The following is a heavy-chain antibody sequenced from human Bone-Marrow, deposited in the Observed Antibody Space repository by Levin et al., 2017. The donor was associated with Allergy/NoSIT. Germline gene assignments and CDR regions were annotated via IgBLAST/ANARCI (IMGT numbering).Heavy chain of an antibody. CDR3: ARLGNDYDTGGYHDAIDI. CDR2: IYPGDADT. V-gene: IGHV5-51*01. Sequence: GESLKISCLASGYIFNTYWIGWVRQMPGKGLEWMGIIYPGDADTRYSPSFQGQVTISADKSISTAYLQWSSLKASDTAMYYCARLGNDYDTGGYHDAIDIWGQGTMVTVSS. D-gene: IGHD3-22*01. J-gene: IGHJ3*02. CDR1: GYIFNTYW.